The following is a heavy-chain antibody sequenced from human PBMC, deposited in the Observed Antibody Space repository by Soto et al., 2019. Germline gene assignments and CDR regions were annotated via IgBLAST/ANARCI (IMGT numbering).Heavy chain of an antibody. CDR1: GGSISSYY. CDR2: IYYSGST. CDR3: ARDTDEGIAAPRFDP. Sequence: SETLSLTCTVSGGSISSYYWSWIRQPPGKGLEWIGYIYYSGSTNYNPSLKSRVTISVDTSKNQFSLKLSSVTAADTAVYYCARDTDEGIAAPRFDPWGQGTLVTVSS. V-gene: IGHV4-59*01. D-gene: IGHD6-13*01. J-gene: IGHJ5*02.